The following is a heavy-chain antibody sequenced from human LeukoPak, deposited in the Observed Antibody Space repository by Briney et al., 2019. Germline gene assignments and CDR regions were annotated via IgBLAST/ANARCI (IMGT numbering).Heavy chain of an antibody. D-gene: IGHD2-15*01. V-gene: IGHV3-7*01. J-gene: IGHJ4*02. CDR1: GFTFIIDW. Sequence: QPVGSLRLSGACTGFTFIIDWVSGVRQAPGKGLDWVANIKQDGSEKYYVDSVKGRFTISRDNAKSSLYLQMNSLSAEDTAVYYCARDYRGYRAPYHFDYWGEGTLVTVSS. CDR2: IKQDGSEK. CDR3: ARDYRGYRAPYHFDY.